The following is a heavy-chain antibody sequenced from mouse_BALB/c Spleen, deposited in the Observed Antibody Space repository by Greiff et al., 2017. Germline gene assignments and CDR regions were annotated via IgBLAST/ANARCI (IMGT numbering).Heavy chain of an antibody. Sequence: EVQLQESGPGLVKPSQSLSLTCSVTGYSITSGYYWNWIRQFPGNKLEWMGYISYDGSNNYNPSLKNRISITRDTSKNQFFLKLNSVTTEDTATYYCASPPFYYGNYGWFAYWGQGTLVTVSA. V-gene: IGHV3-6*02. D-gene: IGHD2-1*01. CDR2: ISYDGSN. CDR3: ASPPFYYGNYGWFAY. CDR1: GYSITSGYY. J-gene: IGHJ3*01.